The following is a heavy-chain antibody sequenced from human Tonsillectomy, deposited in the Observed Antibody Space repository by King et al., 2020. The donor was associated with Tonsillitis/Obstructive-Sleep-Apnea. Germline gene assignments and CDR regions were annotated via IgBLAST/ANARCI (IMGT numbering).Heavy chain of an antibody. V-gene: IGHV4-34*01. D-gene: IGHD3-10*01. J-gene: IGHJ4*02. Sequence: QVQLQQWGAGLLKPSETLSLTCAVYGGSFSGYYWSWIRQPPGKGLEWIGEINHSVSTNYNPSLKSRVTISVDTSKNQLSLRLSSVPAADTAVYYCARLVIHYYGSVSPLYYFDYWGQGTLVTVSS. CDR2: INHSVST. CDR3: ARLVIHYYGSVSPLYYFDY. CDR1: GGSFSGYY.